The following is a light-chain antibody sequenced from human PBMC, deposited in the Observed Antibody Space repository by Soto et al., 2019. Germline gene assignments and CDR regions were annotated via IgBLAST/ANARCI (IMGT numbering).Light chain of an antibody. Sequence: IQMTQSPSSLSASVGERVTITCRASQVIKNDLSWYQQRPGRDPKLLIYVASNLQSGVPSRFSGSGSGTDFTLTISSLQSEDFAVYYCQQYTVWPFTFGGGTKVDIK. J-gene: IGKJ4*01. CDR3: QQYTVWPFT. CDR2: VAS. V-gene: IGKV1-6*01. CDR1: QVIKND.